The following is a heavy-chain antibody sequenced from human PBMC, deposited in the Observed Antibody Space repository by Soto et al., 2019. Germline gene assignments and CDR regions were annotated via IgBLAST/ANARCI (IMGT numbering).Heavy chain of an antibody. CDR2: IVAGGHTT. Sequence: EVQLLESGGGLVQPGGSLRLSCVGPGFTFSSSAMSWVRQAPGKGLEWVSAIVAGGHTTYYADCVKGRFTISRDNSKNTLYLQMTSLRAEDTALFYCAKATFPDYAPYGSCVFKKWGQGNLVTVSS. CDR3: AKATFPDYAPYGSCVFKK. D-gene: IGHD4-17*01. J-gene: IGHJ1*01. V-gene: IGHV3-23*01. CDR1: GFTFSSSA.